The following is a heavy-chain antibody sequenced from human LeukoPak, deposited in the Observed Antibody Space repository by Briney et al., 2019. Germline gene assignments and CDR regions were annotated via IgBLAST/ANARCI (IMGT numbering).Heavy chain of an antibody. CDR3: ARGYCSGGSCYSMLPSYFDY. J-gene: IGHJ4*02. V-gene: IGHV4-34*01. CDR1: GGSFSGYY. CDR2: INHSGST. D-gene: IGHD2-15*01. Sequence: PSETLSLTCAVYGGSFSGYYWSWIRQPPGKGLEWIGEINHSGSTNYNPSLKSRVTISVDTSKSQFSLKLSSVTAADTAVYYCARGYCSGGSCYSMLPSYFDYWGQGTLVTVSS.